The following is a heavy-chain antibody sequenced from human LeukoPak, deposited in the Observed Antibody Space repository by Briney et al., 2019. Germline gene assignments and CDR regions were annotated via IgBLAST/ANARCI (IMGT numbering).Heavy chain of an antibody. V-gene: IGHV3-33*06. D-gene: IGHD3-10*01. CDR2: IWYDGSYK. Sequence: GGSLRLSCAASTFTFSSYAMHWVRQAPGKGPEWVAGIWYDGSYKYYADSVKGRFTISRDNSKKSLYLQMNSLRAEDTAVYYCAKNTDGSGSGVFDYWGQGTPVTVSS. CDR1: TFTFSSYA. CDR3: AKNTDGSGSGVFDY. J-gene: IGHJ4*02.